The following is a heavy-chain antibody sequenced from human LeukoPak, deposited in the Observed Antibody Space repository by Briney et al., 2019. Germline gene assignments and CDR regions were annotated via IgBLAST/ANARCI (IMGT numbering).Heavy chain of an antibody. CDR2: ISWNSGSI. D-gene: IGHD2-2*01. CDR1: GFTFDDYA. Sequence: GGSLRLSCAASGFTFDDYAMHWVRQAPGKGLEWVSGISWNSGSIGHADSVKGRFTISRDNAKNSLYLQMNSLRAEDTALYYCAKDRWSSSTSFLFDYWGQGTLVTVSS. V-gene: IGHV3-9*01. CDR3: AKDRWSSSTSFLFDY. J-gene: IGHJ4*02.